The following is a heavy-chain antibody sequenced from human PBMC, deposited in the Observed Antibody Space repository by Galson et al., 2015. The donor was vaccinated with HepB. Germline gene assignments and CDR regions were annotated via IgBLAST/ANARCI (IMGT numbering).Heavy chain of an antibody. CDR3: AKDTGGTILEWSIMGSYYYYYGMDV. V-gene: IGHV3-9*01. J-gene: IGHJ6*02. CDR2: ISWNSGSI. D-gene: IGHD3-3*01. CDR1: GFTFDNYA. Sequence: SLRLSCAASGFTFDNYAMHWVRQAPGKGLEWVSGISWNSGSIGYADSVKGRFTISRDNAKNSLYLQMNSLRAEDTALYYCAKDTGGTILEWSIMGSYYYYYGMDVWGQGTTVTVSS.